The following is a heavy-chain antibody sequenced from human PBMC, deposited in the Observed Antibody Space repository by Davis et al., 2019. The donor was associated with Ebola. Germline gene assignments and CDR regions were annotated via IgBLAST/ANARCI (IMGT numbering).Heavy chain of an antibody. V-gene: IGHV3-23*01. CDR2: ISGSGGST. Sequence: PGGSRRLSCAASGFTFSSYAMSWVRQAPGKGLEWVSAISGSGGSTYYADSVKGRFTISRDNSKNTLYLQMNSLRAEDTAVYYCANGGYSYGAVNWFDPWGQGTLVTVSS. CDR3: ANGGYSYGAVNWFDP. J-gene: IGHJ5*02. D-gene: IGHD5-18*01. CDR1: GFTFSSYA.